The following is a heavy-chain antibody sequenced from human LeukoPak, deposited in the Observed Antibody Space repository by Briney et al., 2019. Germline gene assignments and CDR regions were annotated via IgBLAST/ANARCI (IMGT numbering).Heavy chain of an antibody. J-gene: IGHJ4*02. CDR1: GGSISSYY. CDR3: ARGTPYGSGSYPLYYFDY. V-gene: IGHV4-59*01. D-gene: IGHD3-10*01. CDR2: IYYSGST. Sequence: SETLSLTCTVSGGSISSYYWSWIRQPPGKGLEWIGYIYYSGSTNYNPSLKSRVTVSVDTPKNQFSLKLSSVTAADTAVYYCARGTPYGSGSYPLYYFDYWGQGTLVTVSS.